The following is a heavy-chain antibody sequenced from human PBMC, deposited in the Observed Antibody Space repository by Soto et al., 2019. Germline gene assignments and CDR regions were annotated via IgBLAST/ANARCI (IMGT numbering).Heavy chain of an antibody. Sequence: EVQLVESGGGLVQPGGSLRLSCAASGFTFTSHWMTWVRQAPGKGLEWVANIKKDGSETHYVDSVKGRFTISRDNAKNEVYLQMNSLRAEDTAMFYCVRSRGYCSHVGCQGDAYDIWGQGTMVTVSS. CDR2: IKKDGSET. J-gene: IGHJ3*02. CDR3: VRSRGYCSHVGCQGDAYDI. V-gene: IGHV3-7*04. D-gene: IGHD2-15*01. CDR1: GFTFTSHW.